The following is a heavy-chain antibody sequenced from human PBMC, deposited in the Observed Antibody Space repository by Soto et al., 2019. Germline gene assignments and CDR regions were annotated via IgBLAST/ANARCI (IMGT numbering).Heavy chain of an antibody. J-gene: IGHJ5*02. Sequence: GASVKVSCKASGYTFTSYDINWVRQATGQGLEWLGWMNPNSGNTGYAQKFQGRVTMTRNTSISTAYMELSSLRSEDTAVYYCARGLVGYDFWSGYYPNWFDPWGQGTLVTVSS. V-gene: IGHV1-8*02. CDR1: GYTFTSYD. CDR2: MNPNSGNT. CDR3: ARGLVGYDFWSGYYPNWFDP. D-gene: IGHD3-3*01.